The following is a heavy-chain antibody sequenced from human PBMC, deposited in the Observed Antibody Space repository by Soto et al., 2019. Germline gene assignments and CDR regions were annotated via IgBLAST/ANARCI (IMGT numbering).Heavy chain of an antibody. J-gene: IGHJ4*02. D-gene: IGHD3-3*01. CDR2: IKSKTDGGTT. CDR1: GFTFSNAW. Sequence: EVQLVESGGDLVKPGGSLRLSCAASGFTFSNAWMSWVRQAPGKGLEWVGLIKSKTDGGTTDYAAPVKGRFTVSREDSKNTLYLQMNSLRTEDTAVYYCTTGRFLDYLLSVPGDFWGQGTLVTVSS. CDR3: TTGRFLDYLLSVPGDF. V-gene: IGHV3-15*01.